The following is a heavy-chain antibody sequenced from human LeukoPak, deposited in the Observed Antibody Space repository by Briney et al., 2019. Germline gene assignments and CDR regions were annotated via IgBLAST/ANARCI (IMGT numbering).Heavy chain of an antibody. CDR1: GFTFDDYA. J-gene: IGHJ4*02. V-gene: IGHV3-9*03. D-gene: IGHD4-17*01. Sequence: GGPLRLSCAASGFTFDDYAMHWVRQAPEKGLEWVSGISWNSGSIGYADSVKGRFTISRDNAKNSLYLQMNSLRAEDMALYYCARGLPFQPTVTTLFDYWGQGTLVTVSS. CDR3: ARGLPFQPTVTTLFDY. CDR2: ISWNSGSI.